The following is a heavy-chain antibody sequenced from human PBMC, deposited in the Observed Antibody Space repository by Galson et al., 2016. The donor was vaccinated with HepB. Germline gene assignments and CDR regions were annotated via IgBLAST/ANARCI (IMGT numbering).Heavy chain of an antibody. Sequence: SVKVSCKASGGTLSTYSINWVRQAPGQGLEWMGGIIPIFGTPNYAQKFQGRVTITADESTSTAYMELSSLRSEDTAVYYCARIYSYGRNPYYYYGMDVWGQGTTVTVSS. D-gene: IGHD5-18*01. CDR1: GGTLSTYS. CDR3: ARIYSYGRNPYYYYGMDV. J-gene: IGHJ6*02. CDR2: IIPIFGTP. V-gene: IGHV1-69*13.